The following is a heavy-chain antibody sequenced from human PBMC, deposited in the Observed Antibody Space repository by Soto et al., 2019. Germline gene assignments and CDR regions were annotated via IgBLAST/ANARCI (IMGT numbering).Heavy chain of an antibody. J-gene: IGHJ4*02. CDR2: ITSSSSYI. V-gene: IGHV3-21*01. D-gene: IGHD6-25*01. CDR3: ATIRRSSGWPDY. Sequence: GGSLRLSCAASGFTFSNYNMNWVRQAPGKGLEWVSSITSSSSYIYYADSVKGRFTISRDNAKNSLYLQMNSLRAEDTAVYYCATIRRSSGWPDYWGQGTLVTVSS. CDR1: GFTFSNYN.